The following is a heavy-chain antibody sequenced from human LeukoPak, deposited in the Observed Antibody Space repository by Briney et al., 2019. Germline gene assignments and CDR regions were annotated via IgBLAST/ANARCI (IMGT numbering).Heavy chain of an antibody. J-gene: IGHJ4*02. V-gene: IGHV2-5*01. CDR3: AHSFSYDSSGYYRDY. Sequence: SGPTLVKPTQTLTLTCTFSGFSLSTSGVGVGWIRQPPGKALEWLALIYWNDDKRYSPSLKSRLTITKDTSKNQVVLTMTNMDPVDTATYYCAHSFSYDSSGYYRDYWGQGTLVTVSS. D-gene: IGHD3-22*01. CDR1: GFSLSTSGVG. CDR2: IYWNDDK.